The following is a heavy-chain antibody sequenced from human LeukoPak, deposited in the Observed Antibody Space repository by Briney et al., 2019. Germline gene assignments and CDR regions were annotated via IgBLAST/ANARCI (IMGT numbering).Heavy chain of an antibody. D-gene: IGHD1-1*01. V-gene: IGHV3-53*01. J-gene: IGHJ6*02. CDR3: ARDLPPAPWNGMDV. CDR1: GFTVSRNY. Sequence: PGGSLRLSCAASGFTVSRNYMSWVRQAPGKGLEWVAVIYSGGSTYYADSVKGRFTISRDNSKNTLYLQMNSLRPEDTAVYYCARDLPPAPWNGMDVWGQGTTATVSS. CDR2: IYSGGST.